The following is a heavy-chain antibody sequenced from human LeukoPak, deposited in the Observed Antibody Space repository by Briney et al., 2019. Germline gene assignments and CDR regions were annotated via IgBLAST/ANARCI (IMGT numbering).Heavy chain of an antibody. V-gene: IGHV3-53*01. CDR1: GFTVSSNY. Sequence: GGSLRLSCAASGFTVSSNYMNWVRQAPGKGLEWVSVIYSGGSTYYADSVKGRFTISRDKSKNTLYLQMNSLRAEDMAVYYCARAAVDYYYGMDVWGQGTTVTVSS. CDR2: IYSGGST. J-gene: IGHJ6*02. CDR3: ARAAVDYYYGMDV.